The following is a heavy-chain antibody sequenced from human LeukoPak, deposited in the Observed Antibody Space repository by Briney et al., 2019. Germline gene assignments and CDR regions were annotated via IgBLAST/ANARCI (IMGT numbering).Heavy chain of an antibody. D-gene: IGHD3-9*01. CDR3: ARDNYDILTGYSWFDP. CDR1: GYTFTSYD. J-gene: IGHJ5*02. CDR2: MNPNSGNT. Sequence: ASVKVSCKASGYTFTSYDINWVRQATGQGLEWMGWMNPNSGNTGYAQKFQGRVTMTRNTSISKAYMELSSLRSEDTAVYYCARDNYDILTGYSWFDPWGQGTLVTVSS. V-gene: IGHV1-8*01.